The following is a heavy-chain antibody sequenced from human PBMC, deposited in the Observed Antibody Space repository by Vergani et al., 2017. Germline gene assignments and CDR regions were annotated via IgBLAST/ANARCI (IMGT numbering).Heavy chain of an antibody. J-gene: IGHJ6*02. CDR2: ISYDGSNK. CDR1: GFTFSSYG. V-gene: IGHV3-30*18. D-gene: IGHD6-13*01. Sequence: QVQLVESGGGVVQPGRSLRLSCAASGFTFSSYGMHWVRQAPGKGLEWVAVISYDGSNKYYADSVKGRFTISRDNSKNTLYLQMNSLRAEDTAVYYCAKDHFTSSSWTIYYYYYGMDVWGQGP. CDR3: AKDHFTSSSWTIYYYYYGMDV.